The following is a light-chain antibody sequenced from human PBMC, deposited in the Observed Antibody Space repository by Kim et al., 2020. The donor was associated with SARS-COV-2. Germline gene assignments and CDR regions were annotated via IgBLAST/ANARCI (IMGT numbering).Light chain of an antibody. CDR3: QVWDSSSDHWV. Sequence: SYELTQPPSVSVAPGKTARITCGGNNIGSKSVHWYQQKPGQAPVLVIYYDSDRPSGIPERFSGSNSGNTATLTISWVEAGDEADYYCQVWDSSSDHWVFGGGTQLTVL. J-gene: IGLJ3*02. CDR2: YDS. V-gene: IGLV3-21*04. CDR1: NIGSKS.